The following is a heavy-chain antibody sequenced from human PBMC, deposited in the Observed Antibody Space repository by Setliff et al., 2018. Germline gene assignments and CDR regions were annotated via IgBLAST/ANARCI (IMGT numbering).Heavy chain of an antibody. CDR3: SRETWYDEGYSYMDV. V-gene: IGHV7-4-1*02. J-gene: IGHJ6*03. Sequence: ASVKVSCKASGYTFTTYAMSWMRQAPGRGLEWMGWINTNTGNPNYAQGFTGRIVFSLEASANTAYLQISNLETEDTGVYYCSRETWYDEGYSYMDVWGQGTAVTVSS. CDR1: GYTFTTYA. D-gene: IGHD1-1*01. CDR2: INTNTGNP.